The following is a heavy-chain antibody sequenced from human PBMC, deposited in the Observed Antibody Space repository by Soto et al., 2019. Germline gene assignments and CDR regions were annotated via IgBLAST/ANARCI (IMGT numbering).Heavy chain of an antibody. J-gene: IGHJ4*02. Sequence: PVGSLRLSCEASGFTLSNYAMTWVRQAPGKGLEWVSGISGGGGTTYYADSVKGRFTVSRDSSTNTLYLQMNSLRAEDSAVYYCAKTTHRNASYYFNDWDEGTRFTVSS. V-gene: IGHV3-23*01. CDR3: AKTTHRNASYYFND. CDR2: ISGGGGTT. CDR1: GFTLSNYA.